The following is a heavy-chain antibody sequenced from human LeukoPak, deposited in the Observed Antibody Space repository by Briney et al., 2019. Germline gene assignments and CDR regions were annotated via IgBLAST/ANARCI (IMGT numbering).Heavy chain of an antibody. J-gene: IGHJ4*02. D-gene: IGHD6-19*01. V-gene: IGHV1-8*01. CDR1: GYTFTSYD. CDR2: MNPNSGNT. CDR3: ARKSNTSSGWFAFDY. Sequence: ASVKVSCKASGYTFTSYDINWVRQATGQGLEWMGWMNPNSGNTGYAQKFQGRVTMTRNTSISTAYMELNSLRSEDTAAYYCARKSNTSSGWFAFDYWGQGTLVTVSS.